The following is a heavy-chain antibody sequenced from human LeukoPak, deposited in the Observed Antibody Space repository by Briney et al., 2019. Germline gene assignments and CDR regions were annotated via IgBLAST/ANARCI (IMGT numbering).Heavy chain of an antibody. J-gene: IGHJ3*02. CDR2: IYYSGST. CDR1: GGSISSSSYY. CDR3: ASPDYYYDSSGYPAAGFDI. V-gene: IGHV4-39*01. D-gene: IGHD3-22*01. Sequence: SETLSLTCTVSGGSISSSSYYWGWIRQPPGKGLEWIGSIYYSGSTYYNPSLKSRVTISVDTSKNQFSLKLSSVTAADTAVYYCASPDYYYDSSGYPAAGFDIWGQGTMVTVSS.